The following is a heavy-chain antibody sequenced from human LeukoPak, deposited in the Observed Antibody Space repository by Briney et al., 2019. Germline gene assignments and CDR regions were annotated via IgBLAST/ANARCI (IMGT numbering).Heavy chain of an antibody. V-gene: IGHV3-21*01. CDR3: ARSGYYDSSGYIDAFDI. D-gene: IGHD3-22*01. CDR1: GFTFSSYS. Sequence: PGGSLRLSCAASGFTFSSYSMNWVRQAPGKGLEWVSSISSSSSSIYYADSVKGRFTISRDNAKNSLYLQMNSLRAEDTAVYYCARSGYYDSSGYIDAFDIWGQGTMVTVSS. CDR2: ISSSSSSI. J-gene: IGHJ3*02.